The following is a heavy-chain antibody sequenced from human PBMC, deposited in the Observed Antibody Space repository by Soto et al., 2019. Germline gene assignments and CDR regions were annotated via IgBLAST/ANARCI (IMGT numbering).Heavy chain of an antibody. CDR1: GFTFSDYW. CDR2: TKQDGSEK. D-gene: IGHD6-13*01. CDR3: ARINWYGSSWCWDY. V-gene: IGHV3-7*01. Sequence: EVQLVESGGGLVQPGGSLRLSCAASGFTFSDYWMSWVRQAPGKGLERVANTKQDGSEKYYLDSVKDRFTISRDNAKNSLYLQMNSLRVEDTAVYYCARINWYGSSWCWDYWGQGTLVTVSS. J-gene: IGHJ4*02.